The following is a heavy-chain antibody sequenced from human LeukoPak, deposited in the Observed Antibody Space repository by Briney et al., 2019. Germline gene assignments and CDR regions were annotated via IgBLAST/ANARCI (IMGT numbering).Heavy chain of an antibody. CDR3: AREHFIVVVISSNWFDP. Sequence: SXXXXSYYWGWIRQPPGKGLEWIGSIYYSGSTYYNPSLKSRVTISVDTSKNQFSLKLSSVTAADTAVYYCAREHFIVVVISSNWFDPWGQGTLVTVSS. J-gene: IGHJ5*02. CDR2: IYYSGST. V-gene: IGHV4-39*07. D-gene: IGHD3-22*01. CDR1: SXXXXSYY.